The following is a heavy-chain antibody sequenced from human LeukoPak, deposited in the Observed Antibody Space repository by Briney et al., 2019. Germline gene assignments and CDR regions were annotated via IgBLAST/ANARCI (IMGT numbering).Heavy chain of an antibody. V-gene: IGHV1-69*04. J-gene: IGHJ6*02. CDR1: GGTFSSYA. CDR3: ARYCSSTSCYTNDYYYGMDV. CDR2: IIPILGIA. Sequence: SVKVSCKASGGTFSSYAMSWVRQAPGQGLEWMGRIIPILGIANYAQKFQGRVTITADKSTSTAYMELSSLRSEDTAVYYCARYCSSTSCYTNDYYYGMDVWGQGTTITVSS. D-gene: IGHD2-2*02.